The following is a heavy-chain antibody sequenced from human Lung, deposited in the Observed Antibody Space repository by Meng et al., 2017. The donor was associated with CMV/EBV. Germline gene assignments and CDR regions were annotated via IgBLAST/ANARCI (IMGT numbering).Heavy chain of an antibody. J-gene: IGHJ4*02. CDR1: YAFTSYA. Sequence: YAFTSYAVYWVRQATGQGLGWMGWMNPNSGDADSAQKFQGRVTMTGNTSINTAYMELSSLRSEDAALYYCARGFRFRSGYHSSPLDYWGQGALVTVSS. CDR2: MNPNSGDA. CDR3: ARGFRFRSGYHSSPLDY. D-gene: IGHD3-3*01. V-gene: IGHV1-8*01.